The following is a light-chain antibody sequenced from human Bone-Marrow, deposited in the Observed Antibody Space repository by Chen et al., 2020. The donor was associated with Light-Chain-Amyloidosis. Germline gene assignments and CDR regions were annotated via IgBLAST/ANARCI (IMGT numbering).Light chain of an antibody. CDR2: DVS. J-gene: IGLJ2*01. V-gene: IGLV2-14*01. CDR3: NSYTSSNTLV. Sequence: QSALAQPAAVSGSPGQLITISCPGTTSDVGGYKYVSWFQQHPGKVPKLLIYDVSNRPSGVSNRFSGSKSGNTAPLTISGLQAEDEADYYCNSYTSSNTLVFGGGTKVTVL. CDR1: TSDVGGYKY.